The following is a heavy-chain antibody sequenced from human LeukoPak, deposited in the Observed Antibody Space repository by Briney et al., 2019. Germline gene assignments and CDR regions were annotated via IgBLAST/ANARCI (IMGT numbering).Heavy chain of an antibody. V-gene: IGHV1-2*02. Sequence: ASVKVSCKASGYTFTGYYMHWVRQAPGQGLEWMGWINPNSGGTNYAQKLQGRVTMTTDTSTSTAYMELRSLRSDDTAVYYCARGRADYDFWSGYSPYFDYWGQGTLVTVSS. CDR2: INPNSGGT. D-gene: IGHD3-3*01. CDR3: ARGRADYDFWSGYSPYFDY. CDR1: GYTFTGYY. J-gene: IGHJ4*02.